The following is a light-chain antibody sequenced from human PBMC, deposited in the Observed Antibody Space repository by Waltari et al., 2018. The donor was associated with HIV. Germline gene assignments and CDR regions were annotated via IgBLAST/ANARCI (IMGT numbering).Light chain of an antibody. CDR2: RNN. J-gene: IGLJ2*01. CDR1: SNNVGNQG. Sequence: QAGLTQPPSVSKGLRQTATLTCTGNSNNVGNQGAAWPQQHQGHPPKLLSYRNNNRPSGISERFSAASSGNTASLTITGLQPEDEADYYCSAWDSSLVGVVFGGGTKLTVL. CDR3: SAWDSSLVGVV. V-gene: IGLV10-54*04.